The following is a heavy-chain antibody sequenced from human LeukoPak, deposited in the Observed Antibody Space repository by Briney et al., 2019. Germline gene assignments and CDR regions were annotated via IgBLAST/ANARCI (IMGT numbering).Heavy chain of an antibody. D-gene: IGHD3-10*01. CDR1: GGSFSGYY. CDR3: ARVGPTMVRGVPSYDY. J-gene: IGHJ4*02. CDR2: INHSGST. V-gene: IGHV4-34*01. Sequence: SETLSLTCAVYGGSFSGYYWSWIRQPPGKGLEWIGEINHSGSTNYNPSLKGRVTISVDTSKNQFSLKLSSVTAADTAVYYCARVGPTMVRGVPSYDYWGQGTLVTVSS.